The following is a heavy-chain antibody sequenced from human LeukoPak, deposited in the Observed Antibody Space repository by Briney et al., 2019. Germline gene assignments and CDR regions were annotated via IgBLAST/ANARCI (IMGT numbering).Heavy chain of an antibody. CDR3: ARRSLLVALGAFGI. CDR2: IYHSGST. Sequence: SETLSLTCDVSGGSISSINWWSWVRQPPGKGLEWIGEIYHSGSTNYNPSLQSRVTISVDTSKNQFSLNLRSVTAADTAVYYCARRSLLVALGAFGIWGQGTMVTVSS. J-gene: IGHJ3*02. D-gene: IGHD2-2*01. CDR1: GGSISSINW. V-gene: IGHV4-4*02.